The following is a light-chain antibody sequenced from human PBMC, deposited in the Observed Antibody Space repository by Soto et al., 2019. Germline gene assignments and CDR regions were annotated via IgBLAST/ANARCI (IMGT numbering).Light chain of an antibody. CDR1: QDISKY. J-gene: IGKJ2*01. Sequence: DIQMTQSPSSLSAFIGDRVTLTCQASQDISKYLNWYQQKPGKAPKLLIYDASNLETGDPSTFSGCGSGTHFTFPFISLQPAAIAIYYCQQYDNLPRTTFGQGTKVEIK. V-gene: IGKV1-33*01. CDR3: QQYDNLPRTT. CDR2: DAS.